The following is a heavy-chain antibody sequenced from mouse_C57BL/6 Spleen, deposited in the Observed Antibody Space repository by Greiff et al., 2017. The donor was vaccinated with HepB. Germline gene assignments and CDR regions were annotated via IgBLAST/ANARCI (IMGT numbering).Heavy chain of an antibody. CDR3: AREGNYVSWFAY. Sequence: EVMLVESGGGLVKPGGSLKLSCAASGFTFSDYGMHWVRQAPEKGLEWVAYISSGSSTIYYADTVKGRFTISRDNAKNTLFLQMTSLRSEDTAMYYCAREGNYVSWFAYWGQGTLVTVSA. J-gene: IGHJ3*01. D-gene: IGHD2-1*01. CDR1: GFTFSDYG. V-gene: IGHV5-17*01. CDR2: ISSGSSTI.